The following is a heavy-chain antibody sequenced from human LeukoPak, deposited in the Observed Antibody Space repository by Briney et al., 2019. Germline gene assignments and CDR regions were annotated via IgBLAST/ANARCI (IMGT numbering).Heavy chain of an antibody. V-gene: IGHV3-30*02. D-gene: IGHD6-6*01. CDR3: AKGGFEYSSFAPDC. J-gene: IGHJ4*02. Sequence: GGSLRLSCAASGFTFSSYGMHWVRQAPGKGLEWVAFIRYDGSNKYYADSVKGRFTISRDNSKNTLYLQMNSLRAEDTAVYYCAKGGFEYSSFAPDCWGQGTLVTVSS. CDR2: IRYDGSNK. CDR1: GFTFSSYG.